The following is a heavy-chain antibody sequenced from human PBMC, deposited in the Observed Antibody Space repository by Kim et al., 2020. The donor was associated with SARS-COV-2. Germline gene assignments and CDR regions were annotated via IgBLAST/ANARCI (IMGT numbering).Heavy chain of an antibody. D-gene: IGHD2-2*01. CDR1: GFTLSDYY. V-gene: IGHV3-11*01. CDR3: ARDLCWGGYCSSVGV. Sequence: GGSLRLSCAASGFTLSDYYMSWIRQVAGKGLEWISYISSSGSTIYYADSVKGRFTISRDNAKNSLDLQMNSLRGEDTAVYYCARDLCWGGYCSSVGVWGQGTTVTVSS. J-gene: IGHJ6*02. CDR2: ISSSGSTI.